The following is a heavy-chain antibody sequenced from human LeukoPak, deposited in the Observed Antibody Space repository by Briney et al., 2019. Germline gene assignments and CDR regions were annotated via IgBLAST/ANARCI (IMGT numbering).Heavy chain of an antibody. CDR2: IKNDGSEK. CDR1: GFTYSRYW. V-gene: IGHV3-7*01. CDR3: ARDPTYDFWSGYHLDY. J-gene: IGHJ4*02. D-gene: IGHD3-3*01. Sequence: GGSLRLSCAVSGFTYSRYWMSWVRQAPGKGLEWVANIKNDGSEKYYVDSVKGRFTISRDNAKNSLYLQMNSLRAEDTAVYYCARDPTYDFWSGYHLDYWGQGTLVTVSS.